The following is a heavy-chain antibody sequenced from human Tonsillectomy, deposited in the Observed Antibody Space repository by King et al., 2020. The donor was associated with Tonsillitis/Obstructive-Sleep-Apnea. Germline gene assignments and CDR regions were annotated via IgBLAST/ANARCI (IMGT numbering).Heavy chain of an antibody. CDR2: ISGSGGST. D-gene: IGHD2-2*01. J-gene: IGHJ4*02. Sequence: VQLVESGGGLVQPGGSLRLSCAASGFTFSSYAMSWVRQAPGKGLEWVSAISGSGGSTYYADSVKGRFTISRDNSKNTLYLQMNSLRAEDTAVYYCANVGYCSSTSCYPVDYWGQGTLVTVSS. CDR3: ANVGYCSSTSCYPVDY. V-gene: IGHV3-23*04. CDR1: GFTFSSYA.